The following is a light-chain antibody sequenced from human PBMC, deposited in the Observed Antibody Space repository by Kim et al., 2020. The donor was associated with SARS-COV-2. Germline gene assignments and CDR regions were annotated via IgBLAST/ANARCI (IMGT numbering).Light chain of an antibody. Sequence: AFGQTVRITCRGDSLRKSYASWYQQKPGQAPILVMSDENNRPSGIPDRFSGSSSGSTASLTITGAQAEDEADYYCCSRDSTAKDYVFGTGTKVTVL. CDR1: SLRKSY. V-gene: IGLV3-19*01. CDR3: CSRDSTAKDYV. CDR2: DEN. J-gene: IGLJ1*01.